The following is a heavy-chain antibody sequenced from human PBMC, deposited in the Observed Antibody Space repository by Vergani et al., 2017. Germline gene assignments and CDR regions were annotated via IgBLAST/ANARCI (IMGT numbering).Heavy chain of an antibody. CDR1: GGSISSGDYY. CDR3: ATRXGGYVRGAPNWFDP. V-gene: IGHV4-30-4*08. D-gene: IGHD5-12*01. Sequence: QVQLQESGPGLVKPSQTLSLTCTVSGGSISSGDYYWSWIRQPPGKGLEWIGYIYYSGSTYYNPSLKSRVTISVDTSKNQFSLKLSSVTAADTAVYYCATRXGGYVRGAPNWFDPWGQGTLVTVSS. CDR2: IYYSGST. J-gene: IGHJ5*02.